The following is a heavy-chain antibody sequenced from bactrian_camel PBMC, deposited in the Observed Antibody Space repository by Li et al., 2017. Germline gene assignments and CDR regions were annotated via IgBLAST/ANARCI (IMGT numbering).Heavy chain of an antibody. CDR1: GYSYRSYC. D-gene: IGHD3*01. V-gene: IGHV3-3*01. J-gene: IGHJ4*01. CDR3: AADSPTARADVRILYAMY. Sequence: HVQLVESGGGSVQAGGSLRLSCARSGYSYRSYCMGWFRQAPGKEREGVANFYSDRNANSTYYSDSVKGRFTISRDNAKDTLYLQMDNLKPEDTAVYYCAADSPTARADVRILYAMYLGQGTQVTVS. CDR2: FYSDRNANST.